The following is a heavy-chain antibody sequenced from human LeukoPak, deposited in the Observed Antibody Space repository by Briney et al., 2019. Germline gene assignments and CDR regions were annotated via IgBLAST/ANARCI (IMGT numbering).Heavy chain of an antibody. V-gene: IGHV3-23*01. Sequence: GGSLRLSCAASGFTFSNYAMTWVRQAPGKGLEWVSAISASDGSTYYVDSVKGRFTISRDLSKNTLYLQMNSLRAEDTAVHYCAKLTSGWFEDFWGQGTLVTVSS. CDR3: AKLTSGWFEDF. CDR1: GFTFSNYA. CDR2: ISASDGST. J-gene: IGHJ4*02. D-gene: IGHD6-19*01.